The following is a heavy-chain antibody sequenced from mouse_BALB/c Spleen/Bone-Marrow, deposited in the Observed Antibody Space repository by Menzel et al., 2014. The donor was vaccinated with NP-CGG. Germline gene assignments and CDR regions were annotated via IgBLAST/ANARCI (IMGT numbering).Heavy chain of an antibody. Sequence: QVQLQQSGAELVKPGAPVKLSCKASGYTFTSYWMNWVKQRPGRGLEWIGGIDPSDSETHYSQKFKDKATLTVDKSSSTAYIQLSSLTSEDSAVYYCARSHGYYPYWYFDVWGAGTTVTVSS. V-gene: IGHV1-69*02. J-gene: IGHJ1*01. D-gene: IGHD2-3*01. CDR3: ARSHGYYPYWYFDV. CDR2: IDPSDSET. CDR1: GYTFTSYW.